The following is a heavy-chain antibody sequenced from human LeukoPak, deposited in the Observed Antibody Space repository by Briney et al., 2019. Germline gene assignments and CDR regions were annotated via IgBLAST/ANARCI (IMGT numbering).Heavy chain of an antibody. D-gene: IGHD7-27*01. Sequence: GESLKISCKGSGYSFTSYWIGWVRQAPGQGLEWMGRIHPSGASTSYAQKFQGRVTMTRDTSTSTVYMELSSVTSEDTAVYYCSRVATEEPPYFDYWGQGTLVTVSS. CDR1: GYSFTSYW. CDR2: IHPSGAST. CDR3: SRVATEEPPYFDY. V-gene: IGHV1-46*03. J-gene: IGHJ4*02.